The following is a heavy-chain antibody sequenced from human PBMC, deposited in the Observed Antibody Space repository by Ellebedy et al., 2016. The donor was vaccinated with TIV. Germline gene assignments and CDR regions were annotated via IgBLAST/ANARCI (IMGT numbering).Heavy chain of an antibody. CDR3: ASSGGSGWQRGLNWYGP. V-gene: IGHV3-7*01. D-gene: IGHD6-19*01. J-gene: IGHJ5*02. CDR1: GFTFSNYW. CDR2: IKQDGSEI. Sequence: GESLKISCAASGFTFSNYWMSWVRQAAGKGLEWVANIKQDGSEIYYVDSVKGRFTISRDNAKNSLYLQMNSLRAEDTAVYYWASSGGSGWQRGLNWYGPWGLGTLVTVSS.